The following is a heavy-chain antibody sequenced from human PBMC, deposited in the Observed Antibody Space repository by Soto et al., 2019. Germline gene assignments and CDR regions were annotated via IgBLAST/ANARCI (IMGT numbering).Heavy chain of an antibody. V-gene: IGHV4-30-4*01. Sequence: SETLSLTCTVSGGSISTGDFYWSWIRQSPGKGLEWIGYIYSTGNTYYNPSLKSRAAISIDTSKSQMSLKLSAVTAADTAVYYCARTRKDYVWGSYRLLDYWGQGTLVTVSS. D-gene: IGHD3-16*02. J-gene: IGHJ4*02. CDR3: ARTRKDYVWGSYRLLDY. CDR1: GGSISTGDFY. CDR2: IYSTGNT.